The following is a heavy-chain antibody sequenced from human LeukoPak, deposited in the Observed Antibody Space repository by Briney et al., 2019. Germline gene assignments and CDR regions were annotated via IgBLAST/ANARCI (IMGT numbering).Heavy chain of an antibody. Sequence: GGSLRLSCAASGFTFSSYGMHWVRQAPGKGLEWVAYIQYDGSNEQYADSVKGRFSISRDNSKNTLYLQINSLRADDTAVYYCAKDTFRRPYTGSQSHWGQGTLVTVSS. CDR2: IQYDGSNE. V-gene: IGHV3-30*02. CDR3: AKDTFRRPYTGSQSH. J-gene: IGHJ4*02. D-gene: IGHD1-26*01. CDR1: GFTFSSYG.